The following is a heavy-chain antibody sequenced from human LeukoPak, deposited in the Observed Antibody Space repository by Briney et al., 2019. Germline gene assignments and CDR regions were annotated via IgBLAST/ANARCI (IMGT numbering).Heavy chain of an antibody. V-gene: IGHV5-51*01. CDR2: IYPADSDT. Sequence: GESLKISCKGSGYTFTNYWIGWVRQMPGKGLEWMGIIYPADSDTRYSPSFEGQVTISADESISTAHLQLSSLKASDTAIYYCAKGFLGTYYGMDVWGQGTTVTVSS. CDR3: AKGFLGTYYGMDV. J-gene: IGHJ6*02. CDR1: GYTFTNYW. D-gene: IGHD3-3*01.